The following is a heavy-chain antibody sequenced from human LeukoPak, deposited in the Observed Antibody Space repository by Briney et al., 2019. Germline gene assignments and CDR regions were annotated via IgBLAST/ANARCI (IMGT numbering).Heavy chain of an antibody. V-gene: IGHV4-59*01. CDR2: IHYSGST. Sequence: SETLSLTCTVAGGSINSYYWSWIRQPPGKGLEWIGYIHYSGSTNYSPSVKSRVTISIDMSRNQFSLKLSSVTAADTAIYYCARVGGGKVGAENWFDPWGQGPLVTVSS. D-gene: IGHD1-26*01. J-gene: IGHJ5*02. CDR3: ARVGGGKVGAENWFDP. CDR1: GGSINSYY.